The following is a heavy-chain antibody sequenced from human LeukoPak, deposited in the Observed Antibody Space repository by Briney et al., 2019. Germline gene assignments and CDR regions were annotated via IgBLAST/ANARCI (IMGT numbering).Heavy chain of an antibody. CDR2: IYTSGST. V-gene: IGHV4-4*07. CDR1: GGSISSYY. D-gene: IGHD1-26*01. J-gene: IGHJ6*02. CDR3: ARHGGSGSYYYYYGMDV. Sequence: SETLSLTCTVSGGSISSYYWSWIRQPAGKGLEWIGRIYTSGSTNYNPSLKSRVTMSVDTSKNQFSLKLSSVTAADTAVYYCARHGGSGSYYYYYGMDVWGQGTTVTVSS.